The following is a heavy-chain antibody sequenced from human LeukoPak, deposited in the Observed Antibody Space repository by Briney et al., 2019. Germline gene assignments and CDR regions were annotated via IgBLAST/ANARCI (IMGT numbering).Heavy chain of an antibody. J-gene: IGHJ4*02. CDR1: GFTFSNYG. V-gene: IGHV3-30*03. CDR3: ARGSIVGARGLGDY. CDR2: ISYDGGNK. D-gene: IGHD1-26*01. Sequence: GGSLRLSCAASGFTFSNYGVHWVRQAPGRGLEWVAVISYDGGNKYFADSVKGRFTISRDNSKNTLYLQMNSLRPEDTAVYYCARGSIVGARGLGDYWGQGTLVTVSS.